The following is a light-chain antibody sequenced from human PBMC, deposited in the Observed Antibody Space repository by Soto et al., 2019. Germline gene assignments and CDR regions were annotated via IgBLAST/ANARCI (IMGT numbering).Light chain of an antibody. CDR1: QSVSSSF. Sequence: EIVLTQSPGTLSLSPGERATLSCRASQSVSSSFLAWYQQKPGQAPRLLIYGASSRATGIPDRFSGSGSGTDFTLTISRLEPEDFALYYCQQYDSSPWTFGQGTKAEIK. CDR3: QQYDSSPWT. CDR2: GAS. V-gene: IGKV3-20*01. J-gene: IGKJ1*01.